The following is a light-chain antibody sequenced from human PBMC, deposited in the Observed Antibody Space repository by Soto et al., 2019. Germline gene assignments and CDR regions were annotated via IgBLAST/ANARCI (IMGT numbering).Light chain of an antibody. CDR3: QQHAHWPLH. CDR1: QSVGNN. V-gene: IGKV3-11*01. Sequence: EIVLTQSPATLSLSPGERATLSCRASQSVGNNLAWYQQKPGQAPGLLIYEASTRATGIPARFSGSGSGTDFTLTISTLEPEAFALYYCQQHAHWPLHFGGGTKVEIK. CDR2: EAS. J-gene: IGKJ4*01.